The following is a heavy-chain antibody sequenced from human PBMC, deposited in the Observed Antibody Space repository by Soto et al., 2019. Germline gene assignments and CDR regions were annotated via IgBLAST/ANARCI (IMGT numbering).Heavy chain of an antibody. CDR1: GYTFTRYG. CDR2: ISGCNGDT. V-gene: IGHV1-18*01. CDR3: AKNGQPPYYYYGMDV. Sequence: QGQLVQSGAEVKKPGASVKVSCKASGYTFTRYGISWVRQAPGQGLEWMGWISGCNGDTNYAQKFQGRVTMTVDTSTTTAFMELTSLTSDDRAVYYCAKNGQPPYYYYGMDVWGQGTTVTVSS. D-gene: IGHD2-8*01. J-gene: IGHJ6*02.